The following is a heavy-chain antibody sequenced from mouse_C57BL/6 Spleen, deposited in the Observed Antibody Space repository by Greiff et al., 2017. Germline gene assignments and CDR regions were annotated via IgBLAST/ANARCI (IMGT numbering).Heavy chain of an antibody. V-gene: IGHV5-9*01. J-gene: IGHJ2*01. Sequence: EVHLVESGGGLVKPGGSLKLSCAASGFTFSSYTMSWVRQTPEKRLEWVATISGGGGNNYYPDSVKGRFTISRDNAKNTLYLQMRSLRSEDTALYYWARQSGSTYGYDYWGQGTTLTVSS. D-gene: IGHD2-2*01. CDR3: ARQSGSTYGYDY. CDR1: GFTFSSYT. CDR2: ISGGGGNN.